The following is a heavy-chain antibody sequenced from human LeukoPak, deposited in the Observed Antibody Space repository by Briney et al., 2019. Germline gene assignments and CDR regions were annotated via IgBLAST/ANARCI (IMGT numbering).Heavy chain of an antibody. V-gene: IGHV1-46*01. J-gene: IGHJ3*02. CDR2: INPSGGST. D-gene: IGHD3-22*01. CDR1: GYTFTSYY. CDR3: AARDGAYDSSGYYYGDAFDI. Sequence: ASVKVSCKASGYTFTSYYMHWVRQAPGQGLEWMGIINPSGGSTSYAQKFQGRVTMTRDMSTSTVYMELSSLRSEDTAVYYCAARDGAYDSSGYYYGDAFDIWGQGTMVTVSS.